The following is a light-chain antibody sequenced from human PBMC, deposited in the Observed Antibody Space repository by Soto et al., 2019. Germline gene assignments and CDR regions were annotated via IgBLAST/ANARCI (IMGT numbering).Light chain of an antibody. V-gene: IGKV1-33*01. CDR2: DAS. Sequence: EIQMTHSPSSLSVSVGDRVTITCQASRDIRDFLNLYQQKPGKAPKLLIFDASNLEEGVPPRFSGSGSGTDFSFSISSLQPEDLATSYCQHYDNLPPYIFGQGTKVDIK. CDR3: QHYDNLPPYI. J-gene: IGKJ2*01. CDR1: RDIRDF.